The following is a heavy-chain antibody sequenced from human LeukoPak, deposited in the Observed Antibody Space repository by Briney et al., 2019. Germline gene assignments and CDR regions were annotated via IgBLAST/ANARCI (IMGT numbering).Heavy chain of an antibody. D-gene: IGHD6-13*01. CDR1: GFVVGDTF. J-gene: IGHJ3*02. V-gene: IGHV3-53*01. CDR3: ARPHNSSLDNAFDI. Sequence: PGGSLRLSCAASGFVVGDTFLSWFRQAPGKGLEWVSVIYTRGNKFYADSVKGRFTISRDNSENTLYLQMNNLRAEDTAVYYCARPHNSSLDNAFDIWGQGTRVTVSS. CDR2: IYTRGNK.